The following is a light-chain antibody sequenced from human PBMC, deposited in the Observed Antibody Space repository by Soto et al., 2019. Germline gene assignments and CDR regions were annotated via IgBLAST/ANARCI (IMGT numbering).Light chain of an antibody. CDR3: CSYAGSSTLV. J-gene: IGLJ2*01. CDR1: SSDVGSYNL. CDR2: EVS. V-gene: IGLV2-23*02. Sequence: QSALTQPASVSGSPGQSITISCSGTSSDVGSYNLVSWYQHHPGKAPKLMIYEVSKRPSGVSDRFSGSKSGNTASLTISGLQAEDEADYYCCSYAGSSTLVFGGGTKVT.